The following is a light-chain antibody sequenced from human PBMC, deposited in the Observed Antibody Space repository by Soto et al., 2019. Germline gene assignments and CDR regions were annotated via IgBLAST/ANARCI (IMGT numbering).Light chain of an antibody. V-gene: IGKV1-5*03. CDR1: QSINNW. J-gene: IGKJ2*01. Sequence: DIQMTQSPSTLSASVGDRVTITCRASQSINNWLAWYQQKPGKAPTLLIYKASGLESGVPSRFSGSGSGTEFTLTISSLQPDDFSTYYCQHYNSYPYTFGRGTNLEIK. CDR3: QHYNSYPYT. CDR2: KAS.